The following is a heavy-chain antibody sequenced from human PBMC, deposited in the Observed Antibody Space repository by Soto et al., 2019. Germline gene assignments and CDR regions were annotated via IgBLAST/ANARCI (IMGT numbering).Heavy chain of an antibody. D-gene: IGHD3-10*01. CDR2: IVVGSGNT. J-gene: IGHJ6*02. CDR3: AAGPHTSGSQRGSHYYYYGMDV. CDR1: GFTFTSSA. Sequence: VKVSCTASGFTFTSSAVQWVRQARGQRLEWIGWIVVGSGNTNYAQKFQERVTITRDMSTSTAYMELSSLRSEDTAVYYCAAGPHTSGSQRGSHYYYYGMDVWGQGTTVTVSS. V-gene: IGHV1-58*01.